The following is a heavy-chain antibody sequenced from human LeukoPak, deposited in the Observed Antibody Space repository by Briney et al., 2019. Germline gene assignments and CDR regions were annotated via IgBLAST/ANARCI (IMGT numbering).Heavy chain of an antibody. V-gene: IGHV4-59*01. CDR2: MYYSGIT. D-gene: IGHD3-3*02. CDR3: ARVSIVYGMDV. J-gene: IGHJ6*02. Sequence: SETLSLTCSVYGGSISSDYWSWIRQPPGKGLEWIGYMYYSGITNYSPSLKSRVTISLATSKRQFSLKLSSVTAADTAVYYCARVSIVYGMDVWGQGTTVTVSS. CDR1: GGSISSDY.